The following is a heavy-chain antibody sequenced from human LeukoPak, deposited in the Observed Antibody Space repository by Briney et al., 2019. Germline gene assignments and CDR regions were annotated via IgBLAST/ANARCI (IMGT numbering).Heavy chain of an antibody. V-gene: IGHV4-39*01. Sequence: SETLSLTCTVSGGSISSSSYYWGWIRQPPGKGLEWIGSIYYSGSTYYNPSLKSRVTISVDTSKNQFSLKLSSVTAADTAVYYCARHSIAARPYYYYYMDVWGKGTTVTVSS. CDR2: IYYSGST. CDR1: GGSISSSSYY. CDR3: ARHSIAARPYYYYYMDV. D-gene: IGHD6-6*01. J-gene: IGHJ6*03.